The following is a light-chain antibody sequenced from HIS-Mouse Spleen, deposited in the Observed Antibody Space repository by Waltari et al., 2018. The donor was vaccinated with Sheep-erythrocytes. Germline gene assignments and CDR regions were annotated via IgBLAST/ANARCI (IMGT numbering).Light chain of an antibody. CDR3: QQYYSTLLT. CDR2: WAS. V-gene: IGKV4-1*01. Sequence: DIVMTQSPDSLAVPLGERATINCKSSPSVLYSSNNKNYLAWYQQKPGQPPKLLIFWASTRESGVPDRFSGSGSGTDFTLTISSLQAEDVAVYYCQQYYSTLLTFGGGTKVEIK. J-gene: IGKJ4*01. CDR1: PSVLYSSNNKNY.